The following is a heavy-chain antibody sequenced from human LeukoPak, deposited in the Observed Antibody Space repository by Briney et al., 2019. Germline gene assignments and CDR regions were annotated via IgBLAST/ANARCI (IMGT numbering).Heavy chain of an antibody. CDR3: GKDLRYSKSS. CDR1: GFTFSTYA. J-gene: IGHJ5*02. CDR2: IRGGGDSTYTT. Sequence: PGGSLRLSCAASGFTFSTYAMSWVGQAPGKGRKWVSTIRGGGDSTYTTYYANSAKGRFTVSRDNSKNMLYLQMNSLIAEDTAVYYYGKDLRYSKSSWRQGTLVSVSS. D-gene: IGHD6-13*01. V-gene: IGHV3-23*01.